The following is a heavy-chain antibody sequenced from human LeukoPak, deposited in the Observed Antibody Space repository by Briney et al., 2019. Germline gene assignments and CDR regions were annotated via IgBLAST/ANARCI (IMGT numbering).Heavy chain of an antibody. J-gene: IGHJ4*02. D-gene: IGHD5-18*01. Sequence: SETLSLTCTVSGGSISSGNYYWSWIRQHPGKGLEWIGYMYYRGSTYYNPSLKSRVTISVDTSKNQFSLKLSSVTAADAAVYYCARSYGYGTNFDYWGQGTLVTVSS. CDR1: GGSISSGNYY. V-gene: IGHV4-31*03. CDR3: ARSYGYGTNFDY. CDR2: MYYRGST.